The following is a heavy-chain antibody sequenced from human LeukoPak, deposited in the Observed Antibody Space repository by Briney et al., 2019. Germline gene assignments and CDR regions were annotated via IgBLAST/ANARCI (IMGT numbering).Heavy chain of an antibody. D-gene: IGHD2-8*02. CDR2: IRYDGSNN. J-gene: IGHJ4*02. CDR1: GFTFSSYC. V-gene: IGHV3-30*02. CDR3: ATYRQVLLPFES. Sequence: GGSLRLSCATSGFTFSSYCMHWVRQAPGKGLEWVVFIRYDGSNNFYADSVRGRFTISRDNSKSTLSLQMNSLRAEDTAIYYCATYRQVLLPFESWGQGTLVTVSS.